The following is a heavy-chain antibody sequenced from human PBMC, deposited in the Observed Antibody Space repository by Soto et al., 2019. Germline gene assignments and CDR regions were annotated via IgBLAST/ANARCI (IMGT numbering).Heavy chain of an antibody. J-gene: IGHJ3*02. Sequence: GGSLRLSCAASGFTVSSNYMSWVRQAPGKGLEWVSVIYSGGSTYYADSVKGRFTISRHNSKNTLYLQMNSLRAEDTAVYYCASSRETPEQWLAKSDAFDIWGQGTMVTV. V-gene: IGHV3-53*04. D-gene: IGHD6-19*01. CDR2: IYSGGST. CDR3: ASSRETPEQWLAKSDAFDI. CDR1: GFTVSSNY.